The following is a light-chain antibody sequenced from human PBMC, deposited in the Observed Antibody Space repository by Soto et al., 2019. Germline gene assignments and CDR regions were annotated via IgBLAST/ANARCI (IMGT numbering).Light chain of an antibody. CDR3: QQYGRSPFT. CDR2: GAS. V-gene: IGKV3-20*01. Sequence: EIVLTQSPGTLSLSPGQRATVSCRASQRITNNFLAWFQQKPGLAPRLLIHGASTRASGVPDRFSGGGSGTDFVLTISRLEPEDFAVYFCQQYGRSPFTFGQGTKLQIK. CDR1: QRITNNF. J-gene: IGKJ2*01.